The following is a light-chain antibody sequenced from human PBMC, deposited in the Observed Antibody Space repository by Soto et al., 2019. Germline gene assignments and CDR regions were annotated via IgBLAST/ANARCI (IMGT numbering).Light chain of an antibody. V-gene: IGLV2-8*01. J-gene: IGLJ1*01. CDR3: KSYAGSNSYV. CDR2: EVV. CDR1: TNDIGVYDF. Sequence: QFALTQPIYAYGSPGPAVTISCTGTTNDIGVYDFVSWYQHHPGKAPRLIIYEVVQRPSGVPDRFSDSKSGNTASLTVSGLQAADEADYVCKSYAGSNSYVFGSGTKVT.